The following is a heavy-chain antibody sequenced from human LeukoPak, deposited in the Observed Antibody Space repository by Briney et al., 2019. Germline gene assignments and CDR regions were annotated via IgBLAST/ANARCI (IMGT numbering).Heavy chain of an antibody. D-gene: IGHD6-13*01. Sequence: GGSLRLSCAASGFTFSSYAMSWVRQAPGKGLEWVSAISGSGGSTYYADSVKGRFTISRDNSKNTLYLQMNSLRVEDTAVYYCARDPGIAAAGTVGYFDSWGQGILVTVSS. V-gene: IGHV3-23*01. J-gene: IGHJ4*02. CDR1: GFTFSSYA. CDR3: ARDPGIAAAGTVGYFDS. CDR2: ISGSGGST.